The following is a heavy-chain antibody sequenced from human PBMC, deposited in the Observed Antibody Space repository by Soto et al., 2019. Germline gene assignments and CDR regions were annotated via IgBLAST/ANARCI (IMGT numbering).Heavy chain of an antibody. V-gene: IGHV4-61*01. CDR2: IIHSGST. J-gene: IGHJ4*02. D-gene: IGHD6-13*01. CDR3: ARQRVAAAQYYFDY. Sequence: SETLSLTCNVSGGSVSSGSYYWTWIRQPPGKGLEWIGYIIHSGSTDYNPSLQSRVTISLATSKNQFSLNLSSVTAADMAVYYCARQRVAAAQYYFDYWGQGTLVTVSS. CDR1: GGSVSSGSYY.